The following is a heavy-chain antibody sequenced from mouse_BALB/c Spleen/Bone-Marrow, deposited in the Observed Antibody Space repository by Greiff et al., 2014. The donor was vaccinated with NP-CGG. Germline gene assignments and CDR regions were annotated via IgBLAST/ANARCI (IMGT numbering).Heavy chain of an antibody. Sequence: QVHVKQSGAELVKPGASVKLSCKASGYTFTSYWMHWVKQRPGQGLEWIGEINPSNGRTNYNGKFKSKATMTVDKSSSTAYMQLSSLTSEDSAVYYCTIGLLGDYWGQGTSVTVSS. CDR2: INPSNGRT. CDR3: TIGLLGDY. D-gene: IGHD2-10*01. CDR1: GYTFTSYW. J-gene: IGHJ4*01. V-gene: IGHV1S81*02.